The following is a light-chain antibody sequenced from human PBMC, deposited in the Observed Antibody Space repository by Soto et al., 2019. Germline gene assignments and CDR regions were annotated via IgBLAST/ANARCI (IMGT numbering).Light chain of an antibody. J-gene: IGKJ4*01. CDR3: QQYGGSPT. V-gene: IGKV3-20*01. CDR2: GAS. CDR1: QSFSSSF. Sequence: EIVLTQSPGTLSLSPGERATLSCRSSQSFSSSFLAWYQQKPGQAPRLVMYGASSRAADIPDRFSGRGTGTEFTLTISRLGPEDFAVYYCQQYGGSPTFGGGTRVEIK.